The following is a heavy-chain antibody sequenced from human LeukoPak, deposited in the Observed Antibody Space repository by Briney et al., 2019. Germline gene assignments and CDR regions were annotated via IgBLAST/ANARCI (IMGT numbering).Heavy chain of an antibody. J-gene: IGHJ4*02. CDR3: ASPYYYGSGSYYTDY. D-gene: IGHD3-10*01. CDR1: GGSISSISYY. V-gene: IGHV4-39*07. Sequence: SETLSLTCTVSGGSISSISYYWGWIRQPPGKGLEWIGSIYYSGSTYYNPSLKSRVTISVDTSKNQFSLKLSSVTAADTAVYYCASPYYYGSGSYYTDYWGQGPLVTVSS. CDR2: IYYSGST.